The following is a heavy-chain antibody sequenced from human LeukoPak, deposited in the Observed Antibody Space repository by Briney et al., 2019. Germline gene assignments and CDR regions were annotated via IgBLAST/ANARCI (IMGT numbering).Heavy chain of an antibody. CDR3: AKVGGSGWENWFDP. D-gene: IGHD6-19*01. J-gene: IGHJ5*02. V-gene: IGHV3-9*01. Sequence: PGGSLRLSCAASGFTFDDYARHWVRQAPGKGLEWVSGISWNSGSIGYADSVKGRFTISRDNAKNSLYLQMNSLRAEDTALYYCAKVGGSGWENWFDPWGQGTLVTVSS. CDR1: GFTFDDYA. CDR2: ISWNSGSI.